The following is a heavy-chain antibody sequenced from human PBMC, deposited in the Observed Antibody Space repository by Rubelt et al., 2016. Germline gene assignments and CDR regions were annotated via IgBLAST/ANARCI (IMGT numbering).Heavy chain of an antibody. J-gene: IGHJ4*02. CDR3: ARGLPYGSGSYWRY. CDR1: GGSISSGGYY. Sequence: QVQLQESGPGLVKPSQTLSLTCTVSGGSISSGGYYWSWIRQHPGKGLEWIGDIYYSPALIGGCTLPNEKSKNQVSLKLSSGTAAETAVYYWARGLPYGSGSYWRYWGQGTLVTVSS. D-gene: IGHD3-10*01. CDR2: IYYS. V-gene: IGHV4-31*03.